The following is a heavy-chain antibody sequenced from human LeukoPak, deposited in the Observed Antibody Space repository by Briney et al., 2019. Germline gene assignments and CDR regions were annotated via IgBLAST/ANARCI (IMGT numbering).Heavy chain of an antibody. J-gene: IGHJ4*02. CDR3: TKDHYSNYPYYFDY. CDR1: GFTFSSYG. Sequence: GGSLRLSCAASGFTFSSYGMHWVRQAPGKGLEWVAFIRYDGATKYYRDSVKGRFTISRDNSKNTLYLQMNSLRAEDTAVYYCTKDHYSNYPYYFDYWGQGTLVTVSS. CDR2: IRYDGATK. D-gene: IGHD4-11*01. V-gene: IGHV3-30*02.